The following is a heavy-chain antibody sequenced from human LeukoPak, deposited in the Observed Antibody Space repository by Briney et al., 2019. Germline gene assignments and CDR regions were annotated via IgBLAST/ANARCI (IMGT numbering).Heavy chain of an antibody. D-gene: IGHD1-26*01. V-gene: IGHV4-30-4*01. J-gene: IGHJ4*02. CDR1: GGSISSGDYY. Sequence: SETLSLTCTVSGGSISSGDYYWSWIRQPPGKGLEWIGSIYYSGSTYYNPSLKSRVTISVDTSKNQFSLKLSSVTAADTAVYYCARDLMGAFDYWGQGTLVTVSS. CDR3: ARDLMGAFDY. CDR2: IYYSGST.